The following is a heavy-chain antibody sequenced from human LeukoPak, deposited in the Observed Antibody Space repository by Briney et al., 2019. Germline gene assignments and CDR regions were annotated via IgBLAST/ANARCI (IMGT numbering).Heavy chain of an antibody. D-gene: IGHD2-2*01. Sequence: SETLSLTCTVSGGSISSGSYYWSWIRQPAGKGLEWIGRIYTSGSTNYNPSLKSRVTISVDTSKNQFSLKLSSVTAADTAVYYCAREYIWDCSSTSCYGLNSSGWSRVNWFDPWGQGTLVTVSS. J-gene: IGHJ5*02. CDR2: IYTSGST. CDR3: AREYIWDCSSTSCYGLNSSGWSRVNWFDP. CDR1: GGSISSGSYY. V-gene: IGHV4-61*02.